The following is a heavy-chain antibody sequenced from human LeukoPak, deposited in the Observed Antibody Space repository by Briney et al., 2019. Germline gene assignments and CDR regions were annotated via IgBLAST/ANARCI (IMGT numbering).Heavy chain of an antibody. Sequence: GGSLRLSCAASGFIFISNRMNWVRQAPGKGLEWVANIKHDGSEQIYVDSVKGRFTISRDNAKDSVYLQMNSLRAEDTAVYYCTRGLGEHGGVSDRWGQGTLVIVSS. CDR2: IKHDGSEQ. CDR1: GFIFISNR. CDR3: TRGLGEHGGVSDR. J-gene: IGHJ5*02. V-gene: IGHV3-7*01. D-gene: IGHD3-16*01.